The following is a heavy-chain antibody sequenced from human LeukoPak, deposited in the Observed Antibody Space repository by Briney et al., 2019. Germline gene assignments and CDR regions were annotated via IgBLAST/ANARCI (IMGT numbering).Heavy chain of an antibody. D-gene: IGHD3-22*01. Sequence: GGSLRLSCAVSGITLSNYGMRWVGQAPGKGLEWVAGISDSGGRTNYADSVMGRFTISRDNPKNTIYLQMNSLRAEDTAVYFCAKRGVVIRVILVGFHKEAYYFDSWGQGALVTVSS. CDR2: ISDSGGRT. CDR1: GITLSNYG. J-gene: IGHJ4*02. CDR3: AKRGVVIRVILVGFHKEAYYFDS. V-gene: IGHV3-23*01.